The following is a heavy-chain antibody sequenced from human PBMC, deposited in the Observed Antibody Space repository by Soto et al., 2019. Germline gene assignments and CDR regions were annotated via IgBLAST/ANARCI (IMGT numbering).Heavy chain of an antibody. CDR1: GGSISRGDYY. J-gene: IGHJ6*02. V-gene: IGHV4-30-4*01. Sequence: SETLCLTCTVSGGSISRGDYYWSWIRQPPGKGLEWIGYIYYSGSTYYNPSLKSRVTISVDTSKNQFSLKLSSVTAADTAMYYCARDRTFSLGRWAMDVWGPGTTVTVSS. D-gene: IGHD7-27*01. CDR2: IYYSGST. CDR3: ARDRTFSLGRWAMDV.